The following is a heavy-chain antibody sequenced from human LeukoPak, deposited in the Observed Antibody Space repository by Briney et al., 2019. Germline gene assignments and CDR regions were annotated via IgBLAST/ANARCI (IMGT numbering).Heavy chain of an antibody. CDR2: ISGSGGST. V-gene: IGHV3-23*01. J-gene: IGHJ4*02. D-gene: IGHD6-19*01. CDR3: AKDLRQWLVVDY. CDR1: GFTFSSYA. Sequence: GGSLRLSCAASGFTFSSYAMSWVRQAPGKGLEWVSAISGSGGSTYYADSVKGRFTISRDSSKNTLYLQMNSLRAEDTAVYYCAKDLRQWLVVDYWGQGTLVTVSS.